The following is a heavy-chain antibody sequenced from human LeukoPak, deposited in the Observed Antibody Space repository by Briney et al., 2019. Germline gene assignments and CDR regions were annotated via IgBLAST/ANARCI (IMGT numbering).Heavy chain of an antibody. D-gene: IGHD1-26*01. CDR3: ARADLSGSYFHPHFLDY. Sequence: GGSLRPSCAASGFTFNNYNMNWVRQAPGKGLECVSSISDSSSYIYYADSVRGRFTISRDNAKNSLYLQMNSLRAEDTAMYYCARADLSGSYFHPHFLDYWGQGTLVTVSS. J-gene: IGHJ4*02. CDR2: ISDSSSYI. CDR1: GFTFNNYN. V-gene: IGHV3-21*01.